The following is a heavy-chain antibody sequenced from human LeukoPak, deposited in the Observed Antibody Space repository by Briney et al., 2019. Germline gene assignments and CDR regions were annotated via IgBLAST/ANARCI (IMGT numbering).Heavy chain of an antibody. Sequence: SETLSLTCAVYGGSFSGYYWSWIRQPPGKGPEWIGEINHSGSTNYNPSLKSRVTISVDTSKNQFSLKLSSVTAADTAVYYCARVGEYCSGGSCYSPEVYYYMDVWGKGTTVTVSS. CDR2: INHSGST. CDR1: GGSFSGYY. D-gene: IGHD2-15*01. J-gene: IGHJ6*03. V-gene: IGHV4-34*01. CDR3: ARVGEYCSGGSCYSPEVYYYMDV.